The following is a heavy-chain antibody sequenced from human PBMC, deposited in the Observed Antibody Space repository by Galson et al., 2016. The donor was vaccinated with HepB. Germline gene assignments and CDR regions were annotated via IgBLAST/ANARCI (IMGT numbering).Heavy chain of an antibody. D-gene: IGHD3-22*01. V-gene: IGHV3-48*02. CDR1: GFTFSSYA. Sequence: SLRLSCAGSGFTFSSYALNWVRQAPGKGLEWVSYIGSRSSPIHYADSVKGRFTISGDNAKNSLYLQMNSLRDEDTAVYYCARVDEGYYYLIDYWGQGTLVTVSS. CDR2: IGSRSSPI. CDR3: ARVDEGYYYLIDY. J-gene: IGHJ4*02.